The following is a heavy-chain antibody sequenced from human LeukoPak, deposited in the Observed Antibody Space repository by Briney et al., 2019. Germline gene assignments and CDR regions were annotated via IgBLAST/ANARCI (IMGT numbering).Heavy chain of an antibody. CDR1: GYTFTGYY. V-gene: IGHV1-2*02. D-gene: IGHD2-2*01. CDR2: INPNSGGT. CDR3: ARVPVVAVPAATYFDY. J-gene: IGHJ4*02. Sequence: ASVKVSCKASGYTFTGYYMHWVRQAPGQGLEWMGWINPNSGGTNYAQKFQGRVTMTRDTSISTAYMELSSLRSDDTAVYYCARVPVVAVPAATYFDYWGQGTLVTVSS.